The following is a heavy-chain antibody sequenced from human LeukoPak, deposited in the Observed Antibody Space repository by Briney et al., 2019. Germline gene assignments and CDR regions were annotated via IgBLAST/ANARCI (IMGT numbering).Heavy chain of an antibody. CDR3: VRSGYDYDWFDP. CDR2: ILPLVGRL. CDR1: GGTFSDYS. D-gene: IGHD5-12*01. V-gene: IGHV1-69*02. J-gene: IGHJ5*02. Sequence: GASVKVSCKAPGGTFSDYSISWVRQAPGQGLEWMGRILPLVGRLHYAQKFQGRFTLIADKSTTTVYMELSSLRSEDTAVYYCVRSGYDYDWFDPWGQGTLVTVSS.